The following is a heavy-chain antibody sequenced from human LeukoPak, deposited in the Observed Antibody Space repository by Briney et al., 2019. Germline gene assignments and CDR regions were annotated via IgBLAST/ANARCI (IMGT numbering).Heavy chain of an antibody. Sequence: PGGSLRLSCAASGFSVSTFYMSWVRQAPGKGLEWVSVLYTAGPTYYADSVKGRFTISRDNSKNTLYLQMNSLRAEDTAVYYCAKVRIRGWYFDYWGQGTLVTVSS. D-gene: IGHD6-19*01. V-gene: IGHV3-53*01. CDR3: AKVRIRGWYFDY. CDR2: LYTAGPT. J-gene: IGHJ4*02. CDR1: GFSVSTFY.